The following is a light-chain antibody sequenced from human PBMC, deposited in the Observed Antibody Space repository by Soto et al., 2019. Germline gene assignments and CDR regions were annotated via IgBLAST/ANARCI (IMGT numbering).Light chain of an antibody. V-gene: IGKV3-20*01. Sequence: EIVLTQSPGTLSLSPGERSTLSCRASQSVSSNFLAWYQQRPGQAPRLLIYGASNRATGVPDRFSGSGSGTDFTLTISRLEPEDFAVYYCQQYGGSPRTFGQGTTVDIK. J-gene: IGKJ1*01. CDR1: QSVSSNF. CDR2: GAS. CDR3: QQYGGSPRT.